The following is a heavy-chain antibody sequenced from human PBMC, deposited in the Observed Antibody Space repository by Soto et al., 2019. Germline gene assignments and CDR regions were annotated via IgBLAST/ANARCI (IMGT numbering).Heavy chain of an antibody. J-gene: IGHJ5*02. V-gene: IGHV4-39*01. CDR1: GGSISSSSYY. CDR3: ARLDVFDRYWFDP. D-gene: IGHD3-10*02. Sequence: PSETLSLTCTVSGGSISSSSYYWGWIRQPPGKGLEWIGSIYYSGSTYYNPSLKSRVTISVDTSKNQFSLKLSSVTAADTAVYYCARLDVFDRYWFDPWGQGTLVTVSS. CDR2: IYYSGST.